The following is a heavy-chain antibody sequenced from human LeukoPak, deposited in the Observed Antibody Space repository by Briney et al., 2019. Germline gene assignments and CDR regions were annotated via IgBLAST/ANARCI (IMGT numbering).Heavy chain of an antibody. CDR1: GFTFSSYW. CDR3: ARVKDCTNGVCFDVADY. Sequence: GGSLRLSCAASGFTFSSYWMHWVRQAPGKGLVWVSRINSDGSSTSYADSVKGRFTISRDSAKNTLYLQMNSLRAEDTAVYYCARVKDCTNGVCFDVADYWGQGTLVTISS. D-gene: IGHD2-8*01. V-gene: IGHV3-74*01. J-gene: IGHJ4*02. CDR2: INSDGSST.